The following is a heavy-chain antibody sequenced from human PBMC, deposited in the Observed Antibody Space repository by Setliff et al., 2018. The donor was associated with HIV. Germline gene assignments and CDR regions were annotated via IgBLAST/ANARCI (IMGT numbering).Heavy chain of an antibody. CDR2: MYYSGNT. J-gene: IGHJ4*02. V-gene: IGHV4-59*01. CDR1: GVSISNYY. D-gene: IGHD3-10*01. Sequence: SETLSLTCTVSGVSISNYYWSWIRQPPGKGLEWIGYMYYSGNTNYNPSLKSRVTISVDTSKSQFSLKLNSVTAADTAVYYCATDPVDGSSYWGQGTLVTVSS. CDR3: ATDPVDGSSY.